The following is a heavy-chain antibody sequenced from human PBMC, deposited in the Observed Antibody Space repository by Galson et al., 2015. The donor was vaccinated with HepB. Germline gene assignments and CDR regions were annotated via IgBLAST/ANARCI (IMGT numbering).Heavy chain of an antibody. V-gene: IGHV1-69*13. D-gene: IGHD3-22*01. CDR3: ARAPTYYYDSSGYYYEAEYFQH. CDR2: IIPIFGTA. Sequence: SVKVSGKASGGTFSSYAISWVRQAPGQGLEWMGGIIPIFGTANYAQKFQGRVTITADESTSTAYMELSSLRSEDTAVYYCARAPTYYYDSSGYYYEAEYFQHWGQGTLVTVSS. J-gene: IGHJ1*01. CDR1: GGTFSSYA.